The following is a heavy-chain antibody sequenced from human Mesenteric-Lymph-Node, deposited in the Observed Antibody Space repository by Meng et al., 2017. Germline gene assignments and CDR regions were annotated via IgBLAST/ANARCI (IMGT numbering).Heavy chain of an antibody. V-gene: IGHV3-21*01. J-gene: IGHJ4*02. CDR1: GFTFSSYS. Sequence: LSLTCAASGFTFSSYSMNWVRQAPGKGLEWVSSISSSSSYIYYADSVKGRFTISRDNAKNSLYLQMNSLRAEDTAVYYCARDHSGYDPLDYWGQGTLVTVSS. CDR3: ARDHSGYDPLDY. D-gene: IGHD5-12*01. CDR2: ISSSSSYI.